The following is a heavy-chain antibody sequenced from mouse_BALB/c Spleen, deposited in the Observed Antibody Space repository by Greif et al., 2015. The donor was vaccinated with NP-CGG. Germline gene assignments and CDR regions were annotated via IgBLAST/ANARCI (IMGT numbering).Heavy chain of an antibody. V-gene: IGHV14-3*02. D-gene: IGHD1-1*01. CDR3: ARSGYSGSSYWYFDV. J-gene: IGHJ1*01. Sequence: VQLQQPGAELVKPGASVKLSCTASGFNIKDTYMHWVKQRPERGLEWIGGIDPANGNTKYDPKFQGKATITADTSSNTAYLQLSSLTSEDTAVYYCARSGYSGSSYWYFDVWGAGTTVTVSS. CDR2: IDPANGNT. CDR1: GFNIKDTY.